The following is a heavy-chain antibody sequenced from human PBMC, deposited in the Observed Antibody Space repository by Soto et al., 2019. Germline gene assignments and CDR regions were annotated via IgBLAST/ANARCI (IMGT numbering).Heavy chain of an antibody. Sequence: ASVKVSCKASGYTFTSYGISWVRQAPGQGLEWMGWISAYNGNTNYAQKLQGRVTMTTETSTSTAYMELRSLRSDDTAVYYCARGAGGALYYYYGMDVWGQGTTVTVSS. CDR3: ARGAGGALYYYYGMDV. D-gene: IGHD1-26*01. J-gene: IGHJ6*02. V-gene: IGHV1-18*04. CDR1: GYTFTSYG. CDR2: ISAYNGNT.